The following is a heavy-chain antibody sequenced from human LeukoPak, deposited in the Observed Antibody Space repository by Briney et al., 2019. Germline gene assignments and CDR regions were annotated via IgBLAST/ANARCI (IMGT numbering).Heavy chain of an antibody. CDR2: ISSSSSYI. CDR3: ARAAAGYSSGWYYFDY. Sequence: GGSLRLSCAASGFTFSSYSMNWVRQAPGKGLEWVSSISSSSSYIYYADSVKGRFTISRDNAKNSLYLQMNSLRAEDTAVYYCARAAAGYSSGWYYFDYWGQGTLVTVSS. V-gene: IGHV3-21*01. D-gene: IGHD6-19*01. CDR1: GFTFSSYS. J-gene: IGHJ4*02.